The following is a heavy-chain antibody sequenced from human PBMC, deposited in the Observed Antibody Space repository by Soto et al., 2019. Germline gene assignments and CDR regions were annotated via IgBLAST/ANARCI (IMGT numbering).Heavy chain of an antibody. J-gene: IGHJ5*02. CDR2: INHSEGA. CDR1: RGSILTSNW. Sequence: QVQLQESGPGLVKPSDTLSLTCVVSRGSILTSNWWNWVRQSPGKGLEWIGEINHSEGANYNPSLKSRLTMSLDKSKNQFSLRLTSVTAADTAIYYCTTWEVGRTRGFDPWGQGLLVTVSS. CDR3: TTWEVGRTRGFDP. V-gene: IGHV4-4*02. D-gene: IGHD1-26*01.